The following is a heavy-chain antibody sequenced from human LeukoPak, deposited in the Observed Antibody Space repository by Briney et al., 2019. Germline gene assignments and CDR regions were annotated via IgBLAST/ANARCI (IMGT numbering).Heavy chain of an antibody. J-gene: IGHJ5*02. V-gene: IGHV4-59*01. D-gene: IGHD3-10*01. CDR1: GASITNYY. CDR2: IYYRGST. CDR3: ARTTEWFGPFDP. Sequence: SETLSLTCALSGASITNYYRSWIRQPPGKGLERIGYIYYRGSTTYNPSLKSRVTISVDTPKRQFSLKLNSVTVADTAVYYCARTTEWFGPFDPWGQGTLVTVSS.